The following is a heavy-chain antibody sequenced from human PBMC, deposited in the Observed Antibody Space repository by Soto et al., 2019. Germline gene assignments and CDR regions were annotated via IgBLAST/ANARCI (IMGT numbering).Heavy chain of an antibody. Sequence: QVQLVQSGAEVKKPGASVKVSCKASGYTFTSYYMHWVRQAPGQGLEWMGWINPNSGGTNYAQKFQGRVTMTRDTSISTAYMELSRLRSDDTAVYYCARDQEELVVVTATGYFDLWGRGTLVTVSS. V-gene: IGHV1-2*02. J-gene: IGHJ2*01. CDR2: INPNSGGT. CDR1: GYTFTSYY. CDR3: ARDQEELVVVTATGYFDL. D-gene: IGHD2-21*02.